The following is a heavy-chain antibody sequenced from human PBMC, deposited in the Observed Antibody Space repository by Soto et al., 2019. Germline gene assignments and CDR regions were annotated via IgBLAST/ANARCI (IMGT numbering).Heavy chain of an antibody. V-gene: IGHV1-58*02. Sequence: SVKVSCKASGFTFFTSAIQWVLQARGQRLEWMGWIVVGSGNTNYAQKFQERVTITRDMSTNTAYMELTSLRSEDTAVYYCAADPYCGGDCYFDYWGQGTMVTVSS. J-gene: IGHJ4*02. CDR2: IVVGSGNT. CDR3: AADPYCGGDCYFDY. CDR1: GFTFFTSA. D-gene: IGHD2-21*02.